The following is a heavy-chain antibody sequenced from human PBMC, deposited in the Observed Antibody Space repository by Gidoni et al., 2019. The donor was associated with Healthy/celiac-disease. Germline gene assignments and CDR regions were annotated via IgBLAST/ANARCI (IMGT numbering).Heavy chain of an antibody. J-gene: IGHJ4*02. V-gene: IGHV3-30-3*01. CDR2: ISYDGSNK. CDR1: GFTCSSYA. D-gene: IGHD6-13*01. CDR3: ARVGSSWYGPLDY. Sequence: QVQLVESGGGVVQPGRSLRLSCAASGFTCSSYAMHWVRQAPGKGLEWVAVISYDGSNKYYADSVKGRFTISRDNSKNTLYLQMNSLRAEDTAVYYCARVGSSWYGPLDYWGQGTLVTVSS.